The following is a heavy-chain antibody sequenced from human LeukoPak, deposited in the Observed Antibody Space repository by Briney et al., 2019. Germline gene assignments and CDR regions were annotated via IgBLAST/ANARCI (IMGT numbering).Heavy chain of an antibody. CDR3: ARGHYYDSSGHVDY. D-gene: IGHD3-22*01. CDR1: GFTFSSYS. CDR2: ISSSSSYI. Sequence: PGGSLRLSCAASGFTFSSYSMNWVRQAPGKGLEWVSSISSSSSYIYYADSVKGRFTISRDNAKNPLYLQMNSLRAEDTAVYHCARGHYYDSSGHVDYWGQGTLVTVSS. J-gene: IGHJ4*02. V-gene: IGHV3-21*01.